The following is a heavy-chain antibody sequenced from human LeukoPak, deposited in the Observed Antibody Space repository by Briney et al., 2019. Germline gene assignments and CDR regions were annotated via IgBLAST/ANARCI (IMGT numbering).Heavy chain of an antibody. V-gene: IGHV1-2*02. CDR1: GYTFTGYY. J-gene: IGHJ5*02. Sequence: ASVKVSCKASGYTFTGYYMHGVRQAPGQGLEWMGWINPNSGGTNYAQKFQGRVTMTRDTSISTAYMELSRLRSDDTAVYYCARDHCSGGSCYWPFDPWGQGTLVTVSS. CDR3: ARDHCSGGSCYWPFDP. CDR2: INPNSGGT. D-gene: IGHD2-15*01.